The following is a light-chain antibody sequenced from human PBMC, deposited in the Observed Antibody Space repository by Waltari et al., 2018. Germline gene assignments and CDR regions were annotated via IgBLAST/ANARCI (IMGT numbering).Light chain of an antibody. CDR3: AAWDDSLTAWV. CDR2: TNN. CDR1: SSNIGSNT. Sequence: QSVLTQPPSASGTPGQRVTISCSGSSSNIGSNTVHWYQQLPGTAPKLFIYTNNQRPAGVPDRFSGSKSGTSASLAISGLQSEDEADYHCAAWDDSLTAWVFGGGTKLTVL. V-gene: IGLV1-44*01. J-gene: IGLJ3*02.